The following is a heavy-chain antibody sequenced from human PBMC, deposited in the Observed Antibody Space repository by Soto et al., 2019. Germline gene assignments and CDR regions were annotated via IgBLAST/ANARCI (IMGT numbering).Heavy chain of an antibody. CDR2: IYYRGNT. J-gene: IGHJ4*02. V-gene: IGHV4-39*01. D-gene: IGHD3-9*01. Sequence: QLQLQESGPGLVKPSETLSLTCSVSGDSINSDNYYWGWIRQPPGKGLEWIGSIYYRGNTYYNPSLKTRVTISLDKSKSQFRLKLTSVTAADSAVYFCARLEGLATISYYFDYWGQGTLVTVSS. CDR1: GDSINSDNYY. CDR3: ARLEGLATISYYFDY.